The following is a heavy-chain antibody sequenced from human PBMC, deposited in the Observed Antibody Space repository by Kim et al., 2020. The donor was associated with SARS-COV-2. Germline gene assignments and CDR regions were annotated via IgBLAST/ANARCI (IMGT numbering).Heavy chain of an antibody. V-gene: IGHV3-15*01. Sequence: GGSLRLSCSASGFTFSNVWMSWVRQAPGKGLEWVGRVKSKTDGGTIDYAAPVKGRFTISRDDSKNTLYLDMNSLKTEDTAVYYCTAYGLDYWGQGTLVTVSS. J-gene: IGHJ4*02. CDR2: VKSKTDGGTI. CDR1: GFTFSNVW. D-gene: IGHD4-17*01. CDR3: TAYGLDY.